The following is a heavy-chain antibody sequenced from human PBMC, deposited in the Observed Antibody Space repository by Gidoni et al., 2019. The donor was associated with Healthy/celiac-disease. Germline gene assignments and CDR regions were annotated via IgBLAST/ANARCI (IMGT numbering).Heavy chain of an antibody. J-gene: IGHJ6*02. CDR1: GFTFGDYA. CDR3: TRDTPSYGYYYGMDV. V-gene: IGHV3-49*05. D-gene: IGHD5-18*01. CDR2: IRSKAYGGTT. Sequence: EVQLVESGGGLVKPGRSLRLSCTASGFTFGDYAMSWFRQAPGKGLEWVGFIRSKAYGGTTEYAASVKGRFTISRDDSKSIAYLQMNSLKTEDTAVYYCTRDTPSYGYYYGMDVWGQGTTVTVSS.